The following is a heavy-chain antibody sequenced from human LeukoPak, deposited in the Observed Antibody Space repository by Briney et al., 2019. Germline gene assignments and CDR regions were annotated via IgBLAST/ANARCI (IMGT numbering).Heavy chain of an antibody. V-gene: IGHV3-43*02. CDR1: GFTFRDFS. CDR3: AKGNNSLSYNFDY. CDR2: ISGDADTT. Sequence: GGSLRLSCAASGFTFRDFSMHWVRQAPGKGLEWLSLISGDADTTHYADSVKGRFTISRDNNKNPLYLQMNGLRLDDTAFYYCAKGNNSLSYNFDYWGQGTLATVSS. D-gene: IGHD2/OR15-2a*01. J-gene: IGHJ4*01.